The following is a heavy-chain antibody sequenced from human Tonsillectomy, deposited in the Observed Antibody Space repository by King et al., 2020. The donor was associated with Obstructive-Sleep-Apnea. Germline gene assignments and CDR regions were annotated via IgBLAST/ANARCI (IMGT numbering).Heavy chain of an antibody. CDR2: IYYSGTT. CDR3: ARGVKRQQLVVAFDV. D-gene: IGHD6-13*01. CDR1: GGSISSYY. Sequence: VQLQESGPGLVKPSETLSLTCTVSGGSISSYYWSWIRQPPGKGLEWIGYIYYSGTTNYNPSLKSRVTISLDTSKNQFSLNLTSVTAADTAVYYCARGVKRQQLVVAFDVWGKGAMVTVSS. V-gene: IGHV4-59*01. J-gene: IGHJ3*01.